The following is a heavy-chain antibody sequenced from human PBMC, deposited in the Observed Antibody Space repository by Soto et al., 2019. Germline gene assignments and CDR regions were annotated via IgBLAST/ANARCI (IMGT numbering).Heavy chain of an antibody. J-gene: IGHJ5*02. V-gene: IGHV3-7*01. D-gene: IGHD6-13*01. CDR2: IKEDGSEK. CDR3: ARHPERIAQIGWFDP. CDR1: GFTFSTYW. Sequence: GGSLRLSCAASGFTFSTYWMTWVRQAPGKGLEWVASIKEDGSEKNYVDSVKGRFTISRDNAKNSLYLQMNSLRAEDTAVYYCARHPERIAQIGWFDPWGQGTLVTVS.